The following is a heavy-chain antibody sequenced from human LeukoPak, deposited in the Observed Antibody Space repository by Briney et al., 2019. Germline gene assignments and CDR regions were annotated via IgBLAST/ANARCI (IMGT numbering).Heavy chain of an antibody. J-gene: IGHJ4*02. CDR3: TTDRPWFRDYFDY. V-gene: IGHV3-15*01. Sequence: GGSLRLSCAASGLTFSNAWMSWVRQAPGKGLEWVGRIKSKTDGGTTDYAAPVKGRFTISRDDSKNTLYLQKNSLKTEDTAVYYCTTDRPWFRDYFDYWGQGTLVTVSS. CDR1: GLTFSNAW. CDR2: IKSKTDGGTT. D-gene: IGHD3-10*01.